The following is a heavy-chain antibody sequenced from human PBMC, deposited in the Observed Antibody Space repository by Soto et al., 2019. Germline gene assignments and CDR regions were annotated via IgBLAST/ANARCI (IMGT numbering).Heavy chain of an antibody. J-gene: IGHJ5*02. CDR3: ARQGEIGYCSSTSCFNNWFDP. D-gene: IGHD2-2*01. Sequence: GGSLRLSCKGSGYSFTNYWIGWVRQMPGKGLEWMGIIYPGESDTRYSPSFQGQVTISADKSISTAYLQWSSLKASDTAMYYCARQGEIGYCSSTSCFNNWFDPWGQGTLVTVSS. CDR2: IYPGESDT. V-gene: IGHV5-51*01. CDR1: GYSFTNYW.